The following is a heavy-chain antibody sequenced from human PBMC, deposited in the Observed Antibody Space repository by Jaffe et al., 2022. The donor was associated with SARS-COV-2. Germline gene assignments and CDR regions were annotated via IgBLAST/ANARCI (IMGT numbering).Heavy chain of an antibody. D-gene: IGHD5-12*01. V-gene: IGHV4-59*01. CDR2: IYYSGST. Sequence: QVQLQESGPGLVKPSETLSLTCTVSGGSISSYYWSWIRQPPGKGLEWIGYIYYSGSTNYNPSLKSRVTISVDTSKNQFSLKLSSVTAADTAVYYCARDPVRRDGYNLHYFDYWGQGTLVTVSS. CDR3: ARDPVRRDGYNLHYFDY. CDR1: GGSISSYY. J-gene: IGHJ4*02.